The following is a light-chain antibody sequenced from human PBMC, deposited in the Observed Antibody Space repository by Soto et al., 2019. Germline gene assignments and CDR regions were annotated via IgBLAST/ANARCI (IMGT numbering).Light chain of an antibody. J-gene: IGKJ5*01. CDR1: QSVSSN. CDR2: GAS. CDR3: QQYDNWPPIT. V-gene: IGKV3-15*01. Sequence: EVVMTQSRATLSVSPGERATLSCRASQSVSSNLAWYQQKHGQATRLLIYGASTRATGIPARFSGSGSGTEFALTISSLQSEDFAVYYCQQYDNWPPITFGQGTRLGIK.